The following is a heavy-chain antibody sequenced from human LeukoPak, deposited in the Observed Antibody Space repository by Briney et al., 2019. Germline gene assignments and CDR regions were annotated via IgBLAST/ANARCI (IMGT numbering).Heavy chain of an antibody. CDR2: IKQDGSEK. J-gene: IGHJ4*02. Sequence: GGSLRLSCAASGIIYSNYWMSWVRQAPGKGLEWVANIKQDGSEKNYVDSVKGRFTISRDNARNSPYLQMNSLRAEDTAVYYCARDLVRGLTTGVLDYWGQGTLVTVSS. D-gene: IGHD4-17*01. CDR1: GIIYSNYW. V-gene: IGHV3-7*01. CDR3: ARDLVRGLTTGVLDY.